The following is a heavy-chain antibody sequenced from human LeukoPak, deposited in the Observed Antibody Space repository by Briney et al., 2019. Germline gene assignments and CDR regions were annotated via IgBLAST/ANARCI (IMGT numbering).Heavy chain of an antibody. V-gene: IGHV3-21*01. CDR1: GSTFSSYS. Sequence: PGGCLRLSCAASGSTFSSYSMNWVRQAPGKGLEWVSSISSSSSYIYYADSVKGRFTISRDNAKNSLYLQMNSLRAEDTAVYYCARDAGKDSYYDFWSGYPWYYWGQGTLVTVSS. J-gene: IGHJ4*02. D-gene: IGHD3-3*01. CDR2: ISSSSSYI. CDR3: ARDAGKDSYYDFWSGYPWYY.